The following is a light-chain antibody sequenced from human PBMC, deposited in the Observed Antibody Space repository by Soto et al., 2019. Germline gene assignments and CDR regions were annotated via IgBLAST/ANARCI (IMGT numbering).Light chain of an antibody. V-gene: IGLV2-14*01. Sequence: QSALTEPASVSGSPGQSITISCTGTSSDVGNYKYVSWYQQHPGKAPKLMIYEVSNRPSGVSNRFSGSKSGITASLTISGLQAEDETDYYCFSYTRSGTYVFGTGTKLTVL. CDR2: EVS. J-gene: IGLJ1*01. CDR1: SSDVGNYKY. CDR3: FSYTRSGTYV.